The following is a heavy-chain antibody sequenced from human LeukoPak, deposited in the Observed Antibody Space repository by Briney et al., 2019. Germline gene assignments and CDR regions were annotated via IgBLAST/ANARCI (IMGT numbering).Heavy chain of an antibody. D-gene: IGHD3-9*01. CDR3: ARDRLTGYSNWFDP. Sequence: PGGSLRLSCAASGFTFSSYGMHWVRQAPGKGLEWVAVISYDGSNKYYADSVKGRFTISRDNSKNTLYLQMNSLRAEDTAVYYCARDRLTGYSNWFDPWGQGTLVTVSS. CDR1: GFTFSSYG. CDR2: ISYDGSNK. V-gene: IGHV3-30*03. J-gene: IGHJ5*02.